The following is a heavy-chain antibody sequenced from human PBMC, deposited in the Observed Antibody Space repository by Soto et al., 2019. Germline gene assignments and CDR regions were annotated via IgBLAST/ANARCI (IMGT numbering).Heavy chain of an antibody. CDR2: ISYDGSNK. CDR3: AKDHCGGDCSPDY. CDR1: GFTFSSYG. V-gene: IGHV3-30*18. J-gene: IGHJ4*02. D-gene: IGHD2-21*02. Sequence: GGSLRLSCAASGFTFSSYGMHWVHQAPGKGLEWVAVISYDGSNKYYADSVKGRFTISRDSSKNTLYLQMNSLRAEDTAVFYCAKDHCGGDCSPDYWGQGTLVTVSS.